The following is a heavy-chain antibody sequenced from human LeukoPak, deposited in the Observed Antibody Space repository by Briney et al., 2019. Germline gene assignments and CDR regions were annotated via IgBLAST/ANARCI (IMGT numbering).Heavy chain of an antibody. Sequence: PGGCLRLSCAASGFTLSVFWMSSVRQGPGQWRGWVASINQDGSESNSVDSVKGRFTVSRDNARNSLFLQMHSLRADDTGVYFCARDGCTSTSCTTLGGFNRWAQGTLVTVSS. D-gene: IGHD2-2*01. V-gene: IGHV3-7*01. CDR1: GFTLSVFW. CDR2: INQDGSES. J-gene: IGHJ4*02. CDR3: ARDGCTSTSCTTLGGFNR.